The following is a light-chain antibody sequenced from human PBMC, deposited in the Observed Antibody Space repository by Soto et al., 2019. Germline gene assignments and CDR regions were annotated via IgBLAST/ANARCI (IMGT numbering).Light chain of an antibody. CDR3: QQYNSYSRYT. V-gene: IGKV1-5*01. Sequence: DIQMTQSPSTLSASVGDRVTITCRASQSISSWLAWYQQKPGKAPKLLIYDASRLESGVPSRFSGSGSGTEFTLTISSRQPDDFASYYCQQYNSYSRYTFGQGTKLEIK. CDR2: DAS. J-gene: IGKJ2*01. CDR1: QSISSW.